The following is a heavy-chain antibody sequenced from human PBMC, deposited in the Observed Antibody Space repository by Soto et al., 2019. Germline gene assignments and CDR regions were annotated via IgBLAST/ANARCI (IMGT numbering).Heavy chain of an antibody. J-gene: IGHJ4*02. CDR1: GDSISAYS. CDR3: AREGNLGRWLQPLDF. D-gene: IGHD5-12*01. CDR2: IHYNGNT. Sequence: SETLSLTCTVSGDSISAYSWSWVRQPPGKGLEWIGNIHYNGNTKYNSSFKSRVSMSVDTSKNQFSLRLISVTAADTAKYFCAREGNLGRWLQPLDFWGQGTLVTVS. V-gene: IGHV4-59*01.